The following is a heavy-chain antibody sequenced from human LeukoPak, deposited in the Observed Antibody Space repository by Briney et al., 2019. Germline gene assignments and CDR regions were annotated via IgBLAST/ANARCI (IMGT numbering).Heavy chain of an antibody. CDR2: INHSGST. V-gene: IGHV4-34*01. CDR3: ARYRDYDILTGYIDY. CDR1: GGSFSGCY. D-gene: IGHD3-9*01. J-gene: IGHJ4*02. Sequence: SETLSLTCAVYGGSFSGCYWSWIRQPPGKGLEWIGEINHSGSTNYNPSLKSRVTISVDTSKNQFSLKLSSVTAADTAVYYCARYRDYDILTGYIDYWGQGTLVTVSS.